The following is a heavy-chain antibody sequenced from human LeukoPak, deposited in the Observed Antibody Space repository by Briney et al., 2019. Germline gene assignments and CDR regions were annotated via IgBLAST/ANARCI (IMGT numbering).Heavy chain of an antibody. CDR2: ISSSSSYI. Sequence: GGSLRLSCAASGFTFSSYSMNWVRQAPGKGLEWVSSISSSSSYIYYADSVKGRFTISRDNAKKSLFLQMNSLRAEDTALYHCARKARGYWYFDLWGRGTLVTVSS. CDR1: GFTFSSYS. D-gene: IGHD3-10*01. J-gene: IGHJ2*01. CDR3: ARKARGYWYFDL. V-gene: IGHV3-21*04.